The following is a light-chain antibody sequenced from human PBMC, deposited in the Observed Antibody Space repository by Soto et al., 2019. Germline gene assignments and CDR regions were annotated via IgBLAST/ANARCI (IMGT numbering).Light chain of an antibody. CDR1: QSVSSY. J-gene: IGKJ1*01. V-gene: IGKV3-11*01. Sequence: EIVLTQSPATLSLSPGERATLSCRASQSVSSYFAWYQQKPGQAPRLLIYDASNRATGIPARFSGSGSGTDFTLTISSLEPEGFAVYYCQQRSNWPVTFGQGTRVEIK. CDR3: QQRSNWPVT. CDR2: DAS.